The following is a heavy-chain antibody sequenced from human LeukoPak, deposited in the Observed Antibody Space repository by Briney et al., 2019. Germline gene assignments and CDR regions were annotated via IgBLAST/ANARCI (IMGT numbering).Heavy chain of an antibody. V-gene: IGHV3-11*01. J-gene: IGHJ4*02. CDR1: GFTFSDYY. Sequence: GGSLRLSCAASGFTFSDYYMSWIRRAPGKGLEWVSYISSSGSTIYYADSVKGRFTISRDNAKNSLYLQMNSLRAEDTAVYYCAKDRWNYYYGSGSYLEYLDYWGQGTLVTVSS. D-gene: IGHD3-10*01. CDR2: ISSSGSTI. CDR3: AKDRWNYYYGSGSYLEYLDY.